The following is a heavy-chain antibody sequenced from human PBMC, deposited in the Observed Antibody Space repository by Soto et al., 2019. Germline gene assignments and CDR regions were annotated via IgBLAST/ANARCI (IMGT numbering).Heavy chain of an antibody. CDR2: IYYNGTL. Sequence: PSETLSLTCSVSGGSISSSSHYWGCIRQPPGKGLELIGSIYYNGTLYYNPSLRSRVTISADMSKNQFSLKLSSVTAADTAVYYCARVVSYSASWYIDYWGQGTVVTISS. V-gene: IGHV4-39*01. CDR1: GGSISSSSHY. CDR3: ARVVSYSASWYIDY. J-gene: IGHJ4*02. D-gene: IGHD6-13*01.